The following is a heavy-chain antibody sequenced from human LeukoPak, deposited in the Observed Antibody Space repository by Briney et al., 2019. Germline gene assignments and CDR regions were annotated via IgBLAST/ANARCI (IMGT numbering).Heavy chain of an antibody. CDR2: IYSGGAA. CDR1: GFSVVSYY. J-gene: IGHJ4*02. V-gene: IGHV3-53*01. CDR3: ARGNSPMVGRYYLDL. Sequence: PGGSLRLSCAASGFSVVSYYMTWVRQAPGKGLEWVSVIYSGGAAFYTDSVKGRFTISRDGSKRTVYLQMNSLRAEDTAVYCARGNSPMVGRYYLDLWGQGTLVTVSS. D-gene: IGHD4/OR15-4a*01.